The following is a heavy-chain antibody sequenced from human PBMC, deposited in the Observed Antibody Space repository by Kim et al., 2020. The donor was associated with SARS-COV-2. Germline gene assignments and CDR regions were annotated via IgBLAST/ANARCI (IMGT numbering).Heavy chain of an antibody. D-gene: IGHD3-10*01. V-gene: IGHV3-9*01. Sequence: GGSLRLSCAASGFTFDDYAMHWVRQAPGKGLEWVSGISWNSGSIGYADSVKGRFTISRDNAKNSLYLQMNSLRAEDTALYYCAKAQYYYGSGSLYGMDVWGQVTKVTVSS. J-gene: IGHJ6*02. CDR2: ISWNSGSI. CDR1: GFTFDDYA. CDR3: AKAQYYYGSGSLYGMDV.